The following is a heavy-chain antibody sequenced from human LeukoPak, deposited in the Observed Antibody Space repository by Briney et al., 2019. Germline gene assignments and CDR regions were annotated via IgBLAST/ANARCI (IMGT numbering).Heavy chain of an antibody. Sequence: GGSLRLSCAASGFTFSSHWMHWVRQAPGKGLEWVSVIYSGGSTYYADSVKGRFTISRDNSKNTLYLQMNSLRAEDTAVYYCARGRSGYYGSGSPLGYWGQGTLVTVSS. J-gene: IGHJ4*02. V-gene: IGHV3-53*01. CDR3: ARGRSGYYGSGSPLGY. CDR1: GFTFSSHW. CDR2: IYSGGST. D-gene: IGHD3-10*01.